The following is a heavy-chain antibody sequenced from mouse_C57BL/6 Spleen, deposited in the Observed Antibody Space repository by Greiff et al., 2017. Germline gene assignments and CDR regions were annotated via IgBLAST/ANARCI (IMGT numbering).Heavy chain of an antibody. D-gene: IGHD2-3*01. V-gene: IGHV14-3*01. CDR3: AREGRWLLKGFDY. CDR2: IDPANGNT. Sequence: VHVKQSVAELVRPGASVKLSCTASGFNIKNTYMHWVKQRPEQGLEWIGRIDPANGNTKYAPKFQGKATITADTSSNTAYLQLSSLTSEDTAIHYCAREGRWLLKGFDYWGQGTTLTVSS. CDR1: GFNIKNTY. J-gene: IGHJ2*01.